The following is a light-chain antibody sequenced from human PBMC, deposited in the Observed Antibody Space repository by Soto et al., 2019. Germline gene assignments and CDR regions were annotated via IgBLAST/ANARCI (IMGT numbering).Light chain of an antibody. CDR3: CSYAGGSNV. CDR2: EGG. V-gene: IGLV2-23*03. Sequence: QSALTQPASVSESPGQSITISCTGTSSDVGSYEFVSWYQQYPGKAPKLMIYEGGKRPSGVSDRFSGSKSGNTASLTISGLQAEDEADYFCCSYAGGSNVFGAGTKLTVL. J-gene: IGLJ1*01. CDR1: SSDVGSYEF.